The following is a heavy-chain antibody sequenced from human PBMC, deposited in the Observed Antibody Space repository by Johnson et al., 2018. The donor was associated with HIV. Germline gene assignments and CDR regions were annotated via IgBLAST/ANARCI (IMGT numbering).Heavy chain of an antibody. D-gene: IGHD1-20*01. J-gene: IGHJ3*02. Sequence: QVQLVESGGGVVQPGRSLRLSCAASGFTFSSYAMHWVRQAPGKGLEWVAVISYDGNNKYFADSVQGRFTISRDNSKNTLYLQMNSLRAEDTALYYCAREVRYNLNQVPAFDIWGQVTRVTVSS. CDR1: GFTFSSYA. CDR2: ISYDGNNK. V-gene: IGHV3-30*04. CDR3: AREVRYNLNQVPAFDI.